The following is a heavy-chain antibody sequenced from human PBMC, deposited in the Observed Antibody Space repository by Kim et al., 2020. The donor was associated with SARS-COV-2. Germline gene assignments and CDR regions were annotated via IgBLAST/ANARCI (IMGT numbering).Heavy chain of an antibody. CDR3: ASAGSPDFWSGYSTPADAFDI. J-gene: IGHJ3*02. CDR2: INTNTRNP. D-gene: IGHD3-3*01. Sequence: ASVKVSCKASGYTFTSYAMNWVRQAPGQGLEWMGWINTNTRNPTYAQGFTGRFVFSLDTSVSMAYLQISSLKAEDTAVYYCASAGSPDFWSGYSTPADAFDIWEQGTMVTVSS. CDR1: GYTFTSYA. V-gene: IGHV7-4-1*04.